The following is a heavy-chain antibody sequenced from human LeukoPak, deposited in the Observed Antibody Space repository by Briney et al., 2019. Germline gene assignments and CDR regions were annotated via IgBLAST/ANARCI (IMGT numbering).Heavy chain of an antibody. V-gene: IGHV4-34*01. Sequence: PSETLSLTCAVYGGSFSGYYWSWIRQPPGKGLEWIGEINHSGSTNYNPSLKSRVTISVDTSKNQFSLKLSSVTAADTAVYYCARQEYSYGYGEFDYWGQGTLVTVSS. CDR1: GGSFSGYY. J-gene: IGHJ4*02. CDR2: INHSGST. CDR3: ARQEYSYGYGEFDY. D-gene: IGHD5-18*01.